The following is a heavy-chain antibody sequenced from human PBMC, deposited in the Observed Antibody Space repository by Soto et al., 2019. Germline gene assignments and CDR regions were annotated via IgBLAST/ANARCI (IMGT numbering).Heavy chain of an antibody. CDR1: GGSMCNYY. J-gene: IGHJ4*02. CDR2: VFYGAMS. D-gene: IGHD3-9*01. Sequence: QVRLQESGPGLLKPSETLSLTCTVSGGSMCNYYWYWIRQPPGKVLEWIGYVFYGAMSNYNPSLEGRPTISADMSKNEFSLRLTSVTAADTAVYYCAKGDILTSWGQGTLVTVSS. V-gene: IGHV4-59*01. CDR3: AKGDILTS.